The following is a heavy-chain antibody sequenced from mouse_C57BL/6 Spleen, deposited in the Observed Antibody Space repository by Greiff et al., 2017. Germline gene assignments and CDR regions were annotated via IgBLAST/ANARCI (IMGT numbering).Heavy chain of an antibody. D-gene: IGHD1-1*01. CDR2: INPNNGGT. CDR1: GYTFTDYY. Sequence: VQLQQSGPELVKPGASVKISCKASGYTFTDYYMNWVKQSHGKSLEWIGDINPNNGGTSYNQKFKGKATLTVDKSSSTAYMELRSLTSEDSAVXYCARGSSLFDYWGQGTTLTVSS. V-gene: IGHV1-26*01. J-gene: IGHJ2*01. CDR3: ARGSSLFDY.